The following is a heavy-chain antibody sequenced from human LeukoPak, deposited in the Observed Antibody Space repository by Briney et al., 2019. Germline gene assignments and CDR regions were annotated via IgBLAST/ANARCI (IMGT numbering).Heavy chain of an antibody. V-gene: IGHV4-39*01. CDR2: IYYSGNT. Sequence: SETLSLTCTVSGGSISSSSYDWGWIRQPPGKGLEWIGNIYYSGNTYYNPSLKSRVTISVDTSKNQFSLKLSSVTAADTAVYYCARLILGYSYDIDSYYYMDVWGKGTTVTVSS. D-gene: IGHD5-18*01. J-gene: IGHJ6*03. CDR3: ARLILGYSYDIDSYYYMDV. CDR1: GGSISSSSYD.